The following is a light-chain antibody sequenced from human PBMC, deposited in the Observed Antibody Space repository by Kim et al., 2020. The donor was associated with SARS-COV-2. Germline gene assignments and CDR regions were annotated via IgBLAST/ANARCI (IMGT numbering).Light chain of an antibody. CDR3: QTWGTGIRV. CDR2: LNSDGSH. J-gene: IGLJ3*02. V-gene: IGLV4-69*01. CDR1: SGHSSYA. Sequence: SVKLTGTLSSGHSSYAIAWHQQQPEKGHRYLMKLNSDGSHSKGDGIPDRFSGSSSGAERYLTISSLQSEDEADYYCQTWGTGIRVFGGGTQLTVL.